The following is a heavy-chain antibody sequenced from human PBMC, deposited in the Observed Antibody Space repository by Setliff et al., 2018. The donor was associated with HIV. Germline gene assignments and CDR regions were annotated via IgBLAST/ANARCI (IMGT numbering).Heavy chain of an antibody. CDR3: ARGLGYCSGGSCDHAFDI. J-gene: IGHJ3*02. CDR1: GFTFSSYS. CDR2: ISSSSSYI. V-gene: IGHV3-21*01. Sequence: PGGSLRLSCAASGFTFSSYSMNWVRQAPGKGLEWVSSISSSSSYIYYADSVKGRFTISRDNAKNSLYLQMNSLRAGDTAVYYCARGLGYCSGGSCDHAFDIWGQGTMVTVSS. D-gene: IGHD2-15*01.